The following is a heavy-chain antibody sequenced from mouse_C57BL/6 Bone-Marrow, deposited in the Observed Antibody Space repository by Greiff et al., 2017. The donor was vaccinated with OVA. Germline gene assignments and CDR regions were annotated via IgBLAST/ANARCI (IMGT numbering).Heavy chain of an antibody. D-gene: IGHD1-1*01. CDR1: GFNIKNTY. V-gene: IGHV14-3*01. CDR3: ALYYGSPWFAY. Sequence: EVKLVESVAELVRPGASVQLSCTASGFNIKNTYMHWVKQRPEQGLEWIGRIDPANGNTKYAPKFQGKATITADTSSNTAYLQLSSLTSEDTAIYYCALYYGSPWFAYWGQGTLVTVSA. CDR2: IDPANGNT. J-gene: IGHJ3*01.